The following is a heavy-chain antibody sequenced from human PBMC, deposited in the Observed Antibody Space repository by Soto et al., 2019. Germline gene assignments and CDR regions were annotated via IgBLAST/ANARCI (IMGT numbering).Heavy chain of an antibody. V-gene: IGHV1-3*01. Sequence: GASVKVSCKASGYTFTSYAMHWVRQAPGQRLEWMGWINAGNGNTKYSQKFQGRVTITRDTSASTAYMELSSLRSEDTAVYYCARTALRFLEWSQFDYWGQGTLVTVSS. CDR2: INAGNGNT. D-gene: IGHD3-3*01. CDR1: GYTFTSYA. J-gene: IGHJ4*02. CDR3: ARTALRFLEWSQFDY.